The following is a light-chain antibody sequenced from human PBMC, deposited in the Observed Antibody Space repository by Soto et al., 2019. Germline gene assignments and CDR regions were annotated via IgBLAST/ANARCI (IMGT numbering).Light chain of an antibody. CDR2: GTS. V-gene: IGKV2-28*01. Sequence: DIVMTQSPLSLPVTPGEPASISCRSSQSLLHGNGYNYLDWYQQKPGQAPRLLIFGTSSRATGIPDRFSGSGSGTHFTLTINRLEPEDVAVYYCHQFQNSPWTFGQGTKVDIK. CDR3: HQFQNSPWT. J-gene: IGKJ1*01. CDR1: QSLLHGNGYNY.